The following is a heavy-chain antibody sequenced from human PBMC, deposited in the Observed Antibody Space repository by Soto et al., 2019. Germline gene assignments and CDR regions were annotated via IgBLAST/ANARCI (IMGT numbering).Heavy chain of an antibody. V-gene: IGHV1-2*04. D-gene: IGHD3-10*01. CDR1: GYTFTGYY. CDR2: INPNSGGT. J-gene: IGHJ3*02. Sequence: ASVKVSCKASGYTFTGYYMHWVRQAPGQGLEWMGWINPNSGGTNYAQKFQGWVTMTRDTSISTAYMELSRLRSDDTAVYYCARGEGLLWFGESLRTFQNEEKAFDIWGQGTMVTVSS. CDR3: ARGEGLLWFGESLRTFQNEEKAFDI.